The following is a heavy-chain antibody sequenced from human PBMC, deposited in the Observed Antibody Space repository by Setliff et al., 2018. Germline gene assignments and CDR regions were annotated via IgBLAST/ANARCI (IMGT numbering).Heavy chain of an antibody. CDR3: ARTCSGSGCYAGLES. CDR1: GFTFSTYR. V-gene: IGHV3-30*02. Sequence: PGGSLRLSCAASGFTFSTYRMHWVRQAPGKGLEWVAVIRDDGGNKYHADSVKGRFTISRDNSKNTLYLQMNSLRPEDTAVYYCARTCSGSGCYAGLESWGQGTPVTVSS. CDR2: IRDDGGNK. J-gene: IGHJ4*02. D-gene: IGHD2-15*01.